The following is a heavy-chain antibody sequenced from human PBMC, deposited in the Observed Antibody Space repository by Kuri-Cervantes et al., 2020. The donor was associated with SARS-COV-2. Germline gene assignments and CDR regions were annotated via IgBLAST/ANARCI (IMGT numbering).Heavy chain of an antibody. Sequence: GGSLRLSCAASGFTFSSYAMHGVRQAPGKGLEWVAVISYDGSNKYYADSVKGRFTISRDNSKNTPYLQMNSLRAEDTAVYYCARAQSYGDYFRYAFEGHNDAFDIWGQGTMVTVSS. CDR2: ISYDGSNK. V-gene: IGHV3-30*04. J-gene: IGHJ3*02. CDR3: ARAQSYGDYFRYAFEGHNDAFDI. CDR1: GFTFSSYA. D-gene: IGHD4-17*01.